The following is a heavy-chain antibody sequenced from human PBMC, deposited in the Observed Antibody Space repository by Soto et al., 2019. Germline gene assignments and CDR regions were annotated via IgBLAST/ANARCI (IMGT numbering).Heavy chain of an antibody. V-gene: IGHV3-7*01. Sequence: PGGSLRLSCAASGFSFSTYLMSWVRQAPGKGLEWVANIKQGGNEKLYVDSVKGRFTISRDNDKKSLYLQMDSLRVEDTAVYYCVGALTYEVPYYYYGMDVWGQGTTVTVSS. CDR3: VGALTYEVPYYYYGMDV. D-gene: IGHD3-16*01. CDR2: IKQGGNEK. J-gene: IGHJ6*02. CDR1: GFSFSTYL.